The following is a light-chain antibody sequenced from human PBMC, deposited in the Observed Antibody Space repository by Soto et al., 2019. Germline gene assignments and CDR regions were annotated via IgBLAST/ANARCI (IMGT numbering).Light chain of an antibody. CDR3: QQYNNWPPWT. V-gene: IGKV3-15*01. CDR2: DGS. CDR1: QSVSSK. J-gene: IGKJ1*01. Sequence: EIVMTQSPDTLSVSPGERATLSCRASQSVSSKLAWYQQKPGQTPRLLIYDGSTRVTGIPARFSGSGSGTEFTLTISSLQSEDFAVYYCQQYNNWPPWTLGQGTTVEIK.